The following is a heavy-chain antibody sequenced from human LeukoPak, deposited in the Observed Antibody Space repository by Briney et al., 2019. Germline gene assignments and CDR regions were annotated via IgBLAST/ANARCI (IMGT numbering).Heavy chain of an antibody. V-gene: IGHV4-31*03. D-gene: IGHD3-9*01. CDR2: IYYSGST. J-gene: IGHJ4*02. Sequence: SQTLSLTCTVSGGSISSGGYYWSRIRQHPGKGLEWIGYIYYSGSTYYNPSLKSRVTISVDTSKNQFSLKLSSVTAADTAVYYCARAPGVLRYFDWPLTFDYWGQGTLVTVSS. CDR3: ARAPGVLRYFDWPLTFDY. CDR1: GGSISSGGYY.